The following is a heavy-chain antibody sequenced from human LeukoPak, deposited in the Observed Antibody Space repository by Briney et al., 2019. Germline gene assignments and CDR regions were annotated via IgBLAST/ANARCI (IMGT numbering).Heavy chain of an antibody. CDR1: GFTVGDYA. CDR3: SRDQTPYY. V-gene: IGHV3-49*04. CDR2: IRSKVYGGTP. J-gene: IGHJ4*02. Sequence: GGSLRLSCITSGFTVGDYAMTWVRQAPGKGLEWVGFIRSKVYGGTPEYAASVKGRFTISRNDSKGIAYLQMSSLKTEDTAVYYCSRDQTPYYWGQGTLVTVSS.